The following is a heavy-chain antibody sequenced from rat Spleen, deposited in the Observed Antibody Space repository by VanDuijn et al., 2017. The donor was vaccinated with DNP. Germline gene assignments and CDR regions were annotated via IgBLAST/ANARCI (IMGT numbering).Heavy chain of an antibody. J-gene: IGHJ2*01. Sequence: EVQLVESGGGLVQPGRSLKLSCTASGFTFSDYNMAWVRQAPKKGLEWVASISYDGRNTYYGDSVKGRFTISRDNGKSTLYLQMNSLRSEDMATYYCATQGGDWGQGVMVTVSS. V-gene: IGHV5-7*01. CDR1: GFTFSDYN. CDR3: ATQGGD. CDR2: ISYDGRNT.